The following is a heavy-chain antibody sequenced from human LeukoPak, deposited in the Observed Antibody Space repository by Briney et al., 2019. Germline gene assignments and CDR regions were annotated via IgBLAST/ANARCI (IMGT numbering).Heavy chain of an antibody. J-gene: IGHJ5*02. CDR3: ARVGNPLVTVFAWFDP. Sequence: SETLSLTCTVSGGSIGSGTYYWGWIRQSPGKGLEGIGSIFYSGSTNYNPSLKSRVTISVDTSKNQFSLKLSSVTAADTAVYYCARVGNPLVTVFAWFDPWGQGTLVTVSS. D-gene: IGHD3-3*01. CDR1: GGSIGSGTYY. V-gene: IGHV4-39*07. CDR2: IFYSGST.